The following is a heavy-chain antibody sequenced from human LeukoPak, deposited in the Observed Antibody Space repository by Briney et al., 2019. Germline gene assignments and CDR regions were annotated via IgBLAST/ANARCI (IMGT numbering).Heavy chain of an antibody. CDR1: GGSFSGYF. J-gene: IGHJ5*02. V-gene: IGHV4-4*07. CDR3: ARDSGTTGEVKFDP. CDR2: IYTSGST. Sequence: KPSETLSLTCAVNGGSFSGYFWSWIRQPPGKGLEWIGRIYTSGSTTYNPSLKSRVTMSVDTSKNQFSLKLRSVTAADTAVYYCARDSGTTGEVKFDPWGQGTLVTVSS. D-gene: IGHD3-10*01.